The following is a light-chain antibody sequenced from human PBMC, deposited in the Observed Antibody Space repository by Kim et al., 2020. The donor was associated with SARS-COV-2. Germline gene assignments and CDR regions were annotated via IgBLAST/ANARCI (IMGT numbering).Light chain of an antibody. CDR2: EDR. J-gene: IGLJ1*01. CDR3: QAWDSTTYV. V-gene: IGLV3-1*01. CDR1: KLGDKY. Sequence: SYELTQPPSVSVSPGQTASITCSGGKLGDKYACWYQQKPGQSPVLVIYEDRKRPTGIPERFSGSNSGNTATLTISGTQAMDEADYYCQAWDSTTYV.